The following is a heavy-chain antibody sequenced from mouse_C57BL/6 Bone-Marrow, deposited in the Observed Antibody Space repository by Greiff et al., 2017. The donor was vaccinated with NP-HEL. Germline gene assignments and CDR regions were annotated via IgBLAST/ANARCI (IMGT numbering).Heavy chain of an antibody. CDR2: INYDGSST. CDR1: GFTFSDYY. V-gene: IGHV5-16*01. J-gene: IGHJ1*03. Sequence: VQLKESEGGLVQPGSSMKLSCTASGFTFSDYYMAWVRQVPEKGLEWVANINYDGSSTYYLDSLKSRFIISRDNAKNILYLQMSSLKSEDTATYYCARVGIYYYGSSHWYFDVWGTGTTVTVSS. D-gene: IGHD1-1*01. CDR3: ARVGIYYYGSSHWYFDV.